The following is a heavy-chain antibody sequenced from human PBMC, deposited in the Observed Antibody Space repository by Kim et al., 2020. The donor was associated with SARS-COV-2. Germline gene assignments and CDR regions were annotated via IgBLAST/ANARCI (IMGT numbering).Heavy chain of an antibody. CDR1: GFTFSSYA. J-gene: IGHJ4*02. D-gene: IGHD3-22*01. CDR3: XKGEXXTMIXXVTLXDY. V-gene: IGHV3-23*01. Sequence: GGSLRLSCAASGFTFSSYAMSWVRQAPGKGLXXVSXXXGSGXSTYYADSVKGRXXISRXXSKNXXYLXXNSLXXEDTXVYYXXKGEXXTMIXXVTLXDYWXXGTLXXVS. CDR2: XXGSGXST.